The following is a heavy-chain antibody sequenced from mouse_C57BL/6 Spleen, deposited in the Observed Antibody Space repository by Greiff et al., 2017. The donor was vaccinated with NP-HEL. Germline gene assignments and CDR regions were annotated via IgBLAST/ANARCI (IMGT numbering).Heavy chain of an antibody. CDR2: IDPSDSET. CDR1: GYTFTSYW. CDR3: ARGIYEGNYDY. J-gene: IGHJ2*01. Sequence: VQLQQSGAELVRPGSSVKLSCKASGYTFTSYWMHWVKQRPIQGLEWIGNIDPSDSETHYNQKFKDKATLTVDKSSSTAYMQRSSLTSEDSAVYYCARGIYEGNYDYWGQGTTLTVSS. D-gene: IGHD2-1*01. V-gene: IGHV1-52*01.